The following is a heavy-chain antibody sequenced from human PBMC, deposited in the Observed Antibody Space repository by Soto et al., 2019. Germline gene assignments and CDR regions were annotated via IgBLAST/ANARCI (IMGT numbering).Heavy chain of an antibody. V-gene: IGHV4-61*01. CDR1: GASLRSGTYY. CDR3: SYGSSFDY. Sequence: SGTLSLTCTVSGASLRSGTYYWSWIRQPPGKGLEWIGYISHSGRTNYDPSLKSRLTMSVDTSQNQFSLQLNSVTAADTAVYYCSYGSSFDYWGQGTLLTVSS. D-gene: IGHD3-10*01. J-gene: IGHJ4*02. CDR2: ISHSGRT.